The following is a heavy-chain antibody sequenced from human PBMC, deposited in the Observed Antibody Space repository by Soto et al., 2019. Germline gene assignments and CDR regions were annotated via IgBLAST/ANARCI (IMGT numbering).Heavy chain of an antibody. CDR1: GFTFSSYS. Sequence: GALRLSCAASGFTFSSYSMNWVRQAPGKGLEWVSSISSSSSYIYYADSVKGRFTISRDNAKNSLYLQMNSLRAEDTAVYYCARDNARGDYSIDYWGQGTLVTVSS. CDR2: ISSSSSYI. D-gene: IGHD4-17*01. CDR3: ARDNARGDYSIDY. V-gene: IGHV3-21*01. J-gene: IGHJ4*02.